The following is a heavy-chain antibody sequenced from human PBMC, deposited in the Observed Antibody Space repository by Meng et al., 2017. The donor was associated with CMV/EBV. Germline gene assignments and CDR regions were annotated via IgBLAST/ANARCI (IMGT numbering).Heavy chain of an antibody. CDR1: GFTFSSYW. D-gene: IGHD1-7*01. CDR3: TINWNYDY. J-gene: IGHJ4*02. V-gene: IGHV3-74*01. Sequence: LRLSCAASGFTFSSYWMQWGRQAPGKGLVWVSRINSNGSSTSYADSVKGRFTISRDNAKNTLYLQMNSLRAEDTAVYYCTINWNYDYWGQGTLVTVSS. CDR2: INSNGSST.